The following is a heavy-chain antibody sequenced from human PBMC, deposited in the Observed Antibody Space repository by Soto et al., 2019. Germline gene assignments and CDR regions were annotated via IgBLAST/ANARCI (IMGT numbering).Heavy chain of an antibody. CDR3: AREGRSYCSGGSCYSRKEPR. D-gene: IGHD2-15*01. J-gene: IGHJ4*02. CDR2: INHSGST. Sequence: VQLQQWGAGLLKPSETLSLTCAVYGGSFSGYYWSWIRQPPGKGLEWIGEINHSGSTNYNPSLKSRVTISVDTSKNQFSLKLSSVTAADTAVYYCAREGRSYCSGGSCYSRKEPRWGQGTLVTVSS. V-gene: IGHV4-34*01. CDR1: GGSFSGYY.